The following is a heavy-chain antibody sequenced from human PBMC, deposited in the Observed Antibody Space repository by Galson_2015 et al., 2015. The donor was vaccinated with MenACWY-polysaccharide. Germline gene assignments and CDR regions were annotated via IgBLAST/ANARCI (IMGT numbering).Heavy chain of an antibody. CDR3: TYLYSSSSGDAFDI. CDR1: GFTFSGSA. D-gene: IGHD6-6*01. CDR2: IRSKANSYAT. J-gene: IGHJ3*02. Sequence: LRLSCAASGFTFSGSAMHWVRQASGKGLEWVGRIRSKANSYATAYAASVKGRFTISRDDSKNTAYLQMNSLKTEDTAVYYCTYLYSSSSGDAFDIWGQGTMVTVSS. V-gene: IGHV3-73*01.